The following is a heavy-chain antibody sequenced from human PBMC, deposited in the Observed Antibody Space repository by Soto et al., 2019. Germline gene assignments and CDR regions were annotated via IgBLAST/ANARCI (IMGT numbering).Heavy chain of an antibody. D-gene: IGHD4-4*01. CDR3: ARQGFCGNYSTNYFGR. CDR2: IYPSDSQT. Sequence: PGASVKISCXGSGYSFSNWWIAWVRQMPGKGLEYMGIIYPSDSQTRYSPSFQGQVTISADKSISTAYLQWSSLKASETAIHYCARQGFCGNYSTNYFGRWRQGTLGTVSS. CDR1: GYSFSNWW. V-gene: IGHV5-51*01. J-gene: IGHJ5*02.